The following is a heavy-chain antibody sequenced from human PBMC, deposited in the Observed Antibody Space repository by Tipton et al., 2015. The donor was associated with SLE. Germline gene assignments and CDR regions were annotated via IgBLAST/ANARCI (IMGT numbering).Heavy chain of an antibody. Sequence: TLSLTCTVSGGSISSGNYYWSWIRLPAGKGLEWIGRIYTSGSTHYNPSLKSRVTLSVDTSKNQFSLNLSSVTAADTAVYYCASLGMNYGMDVWGQGTTVTASS. CDR2: IYTSGST. D-gene: IGHD7-27*01. J-gene: IGHJ6*02. CDR1: GGSISSGNYY. V-gene: IGHV4-61*02. CDR3: ASLGMNYGMDV.